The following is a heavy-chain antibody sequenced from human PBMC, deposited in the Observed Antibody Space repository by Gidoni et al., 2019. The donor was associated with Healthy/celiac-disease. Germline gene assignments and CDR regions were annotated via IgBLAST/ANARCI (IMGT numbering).Heavy chain of an antibody. CDR2: IYYSGST. CDR3: AREVTIFGVDYYYMDV. V-gene: IGHV4-59*01. Sequence: PGKGLEWIGYIYYSGSTNYNPSLKSRVTISVDPSKNQFSLKRSSVTAADTAVYYCAREVTIFGVDYYYMDVWGKGTTVTVSS. J-gene: IGHJ6*03. D-gene: IGHD3-3*01.